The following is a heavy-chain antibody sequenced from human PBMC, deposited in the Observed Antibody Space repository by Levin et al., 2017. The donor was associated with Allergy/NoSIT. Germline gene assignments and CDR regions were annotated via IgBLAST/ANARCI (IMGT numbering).Heavy chain of an antibody. CDR1: GFSFRSFG. J-gene: IGHJ4*02. CDR2: ISYDGSDT. V-gene: IGHV3-30*18. Sequence: GGSLRLSCAASGFSFRSFGMHWARQSPGKGLEWLAVISYDGSDTYYADSVKGRFTISRDNSKNTLYLQMNSLRGEAAAVYYCAKDVVFGTSSWALDFWGQGILVTVSS. CDR3: AKDVVFGTSSWALDF. D-gene: IGHD6-13*01.